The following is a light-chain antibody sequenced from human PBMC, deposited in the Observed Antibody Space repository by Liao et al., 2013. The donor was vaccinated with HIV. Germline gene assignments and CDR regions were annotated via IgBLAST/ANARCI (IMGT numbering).Light chain of an antibody. CDR3: QAWDSNTAYV. J-gene: IGLJ1*01. V-gene: IGLV3-1*01. CDR1: KVGARI. Sequence: SYVVTQPPSVSVSPGQTASIPCSGEKVGARIVSWYQVKPGQSPEVIIYQNYQRPSGIPGRFSGSNSENTATLTISGTQPMDEADYYCQAWDSNTAYVFGTGTKVSVL. CDR2: QNY.